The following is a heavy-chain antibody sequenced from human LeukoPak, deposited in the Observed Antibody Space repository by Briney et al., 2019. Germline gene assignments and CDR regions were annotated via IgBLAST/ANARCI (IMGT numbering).Heavy chain of an antibody. CDR2: ISYDGSNK. J-gene: IGHJ4*02. V-gene: IGHV3-30*04. D-gene: IGHD3-10*01. CDR3: ARDITMVRGVYDY. CDR1: GFTFSSYA. Sequence: PGGSLRLSCAASGFTFSSYAMHWVRQAPGKGLEWVAVISYDGSNKYYADSVKGQFTISRDNSKNTLYLQMNSLRAEDTAVYYCARDITMVRGVYDYWGQGTLVTVSS.